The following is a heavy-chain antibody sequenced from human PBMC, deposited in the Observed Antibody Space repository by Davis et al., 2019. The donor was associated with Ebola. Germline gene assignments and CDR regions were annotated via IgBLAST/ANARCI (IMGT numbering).Heavy chain of an antibody. Sequence: SVKVSCKASGYTFTSYYMHWVRQAPGQGLEWMGGIIPIFGTANYAQKFQGRVTITADESTSTAYMELSSLRSEDTAVYYCAKAIMVCSGGSCYSELSFDYWGQGTLVTVSS. CDR2: IIPIFGTA. CDR3: AKAIMVCSGGSCYSELSFDY. J-gene: IGHJ4*02. V-gene: IGHV1-69*13. CDR1: GYTFTSYY. D-gene: IGHD2-15*01.